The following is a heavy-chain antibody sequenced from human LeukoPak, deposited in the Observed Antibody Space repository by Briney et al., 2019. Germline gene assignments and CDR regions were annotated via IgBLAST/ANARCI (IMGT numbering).Heavy chain of an antibody. CDR2: ISYDGRNE. CDR3: ATDSPYSYADL. J-gene: IGHJ2*01. D-gene: IGHD5-18*01. Sequence: GGSLRLPCTASGFTLSSHGMHWVRQAPGKGLEWVAVISYDGRNEYYADSVKGRFTVSRDNSKNTLYLQMNSVRAEDTAVYYCATDSPYSYADLWGRGTLVIVSS. CDR1: GFTLSSHG. V-gene: IGHV3-30*03.